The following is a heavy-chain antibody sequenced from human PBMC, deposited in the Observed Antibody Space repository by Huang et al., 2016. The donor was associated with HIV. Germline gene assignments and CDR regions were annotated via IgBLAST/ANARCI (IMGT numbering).Heavy chain of an antibody. Sequence: QVQLVQSGAEVKKPGASVKISCKASGDTCRNDYIHWVRQAPGEGLEGMGVINPGGRSATHAQRFQGRVTMTRDTSTSPIYMEVSSLKSEDTAMYYCARGVMRGSGIYYLDYWGQGTVVTVSS. V-gene: IGHV1-46*01. J-gene: IGHJ4*02. CDR3: ARGVMRGSGIYYLDY. D-gene: IGHD3-10*01. CDR1: GDTCRNDY. CDR2: INPGGRSA.